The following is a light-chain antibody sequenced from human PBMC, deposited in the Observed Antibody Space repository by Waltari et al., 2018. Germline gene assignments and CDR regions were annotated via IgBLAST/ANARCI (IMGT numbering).Light chain of an antibody. CDR1: SSDVGGYNY. CDR2: DVS. CDR3: ISYTSSSTWV. J-gene: IGLJ3*02. Sequence: QSALTQPASVSGSPGQSITISCTGTSSDVGGYNYVSWYQQHPGKAPKLIIYDVSNRPSGVSNRFSGSGSGNTASLTISVLQTEDEADYYCISYTSSSTWVFGGGTKLTVL. V-gene: IGLV2-14*03.